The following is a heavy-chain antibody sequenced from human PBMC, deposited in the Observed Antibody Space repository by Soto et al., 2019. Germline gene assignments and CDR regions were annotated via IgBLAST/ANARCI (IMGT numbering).Heavy chain of an antibody. D-gene: IGHD3-22*01. CDR2: ISSSSSTI. J-gene: IGHJ3*02. CDR1: GFTFSNYG. Sequence: GGSLRLSCATSGFTFSNYGIHWVRQAPGKGLEWVSYISSSSSTIYYADSVKGRFTISRDNAKNSLYLQMNSLRDEDTAVYYCARDTYYYDSSGYYDSTDAFDIWGQGTMVTVSS. V-gene: IGHV3-48*02. CDR3: ARDTYYYDSSGYYDSTDAFDI.